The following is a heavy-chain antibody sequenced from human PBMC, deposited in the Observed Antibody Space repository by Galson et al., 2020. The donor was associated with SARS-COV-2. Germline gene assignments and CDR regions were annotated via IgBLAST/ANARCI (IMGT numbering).Heavy chain of an antibody. D-gene: IGHD3-9*01. J-gene: IGHJ4*02. CDR3: ARLTENYFDY. V-gene: IGHV3-48*03. CDR2: ISSSGSTI. Sequence: GGSLRLSCAASGFTFSSYEMNWVRQAPGKGLEWVSYISSSGSTIYYADSVKGRFTISRDNAKNSLYLQMNSLRAEDTAVYYCARLTENYFDYWGQGTLVTVSS. CDR1: GFTFSSYE.